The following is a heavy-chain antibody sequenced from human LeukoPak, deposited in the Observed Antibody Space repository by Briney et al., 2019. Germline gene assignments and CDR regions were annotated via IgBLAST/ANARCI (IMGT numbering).Heavy chain of an antibody. D-gene: IGHD3-10*01. Sequence: SDTQSLTCTVSVGSNCIYYGRCTRNPTGKAREGIGYNYYRGSPNYSPSLKSRVTISVDTSKNQFSLKLSSVTAADTGVYYCARYYGSGSYDLPYYYYGMDVWGQGTTVTVSS. CDR3: ARYYGSGSYDLPYYYYGMDV. J-gene: IGHJ6*02. CDR2: NYYRGSP. CDR1: VGSNCIYY. V-gene: IGHV4-59*07.